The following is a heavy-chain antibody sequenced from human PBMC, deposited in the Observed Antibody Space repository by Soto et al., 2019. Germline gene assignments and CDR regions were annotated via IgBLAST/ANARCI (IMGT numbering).Heavy chain of an antibody. V-gene: IGHV3-66*01. J-gene: IGHJ5*02. D-gene: IGHD6-19*01. CDR3: ARELLSSGWYNWFDP. CDR1: GFTVSTNF. CDR2: IYSGGDT. Sequence: GGSLRLSCGASGFTVSTNFMSWVRQAPGKGLEWVSVIYSGGDTYYADSVKGRFTISRDNSKNTLYLQMNSLRDEDTAVYYCARELLSSGWYNWFDPWGQGTLVTVSS.